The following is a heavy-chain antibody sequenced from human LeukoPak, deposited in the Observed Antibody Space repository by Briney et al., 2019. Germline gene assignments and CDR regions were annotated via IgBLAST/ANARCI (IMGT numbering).Heavy chain of an antibody. V-gene: IGHV1-69*13. CDR2: IIPIFGTA. CDR3: ARDLRIAAAGRNYYYGMDV. CDR1: GGTFSSYA. J-gene: IGHJ6*02. Sequence: GASVKVSCKASGGTFSSYAISWVRQAPGQGLEWMGGIIPIFGTANYAQTFQGRVTITADESTSTAYMELSSLRSEDTAVYYCARDLRIAAAGRNYYYGMDVWGQGTTVTVSS. D-gene: IGHD6-13*01.